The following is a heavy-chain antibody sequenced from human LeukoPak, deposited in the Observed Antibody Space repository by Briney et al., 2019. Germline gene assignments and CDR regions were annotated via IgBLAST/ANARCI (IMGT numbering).Heavy chain of an antibody. V-gene: IGHV4-59*01. CDR3: VREEGIATSGALEY. CDR1: GNSITSYY. D-gene: IGHD6-13*01. J-gene: IGHJ4*02. CDR2: IYHSGNT. Sequence: SETLSLTCSVSGNSITSYYWSWIRQPPGKGLEWIGFIYHSGNTNYNPSLTTRVTMSVDTSRTQISLRLSSVTAADTAVYYCVREEGIATSGALEYWGQGILVTVSS.